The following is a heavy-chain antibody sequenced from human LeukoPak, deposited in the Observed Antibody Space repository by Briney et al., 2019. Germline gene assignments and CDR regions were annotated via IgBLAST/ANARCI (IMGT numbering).Heavy chain of an antibody. CDR3: ARDEYSHSNYYGMDV. CDR1: GGSISSSNSY. V-gene: IGHV4-39*06. CDR2: FYSTGIT. Sequence: SETLSLTCTVSGGSISSSNSYCAWIRQPPGKELEWIGSFYSTGITYYNPSLKSRVTISVDTSKNHFPLKLTSVTAADTAVYYCARDEYSHSNYYGMDVWGQGTTVTVSS. J-gene: IGHJ6*02. D-gene: IGHD2/OR15-2a*01.